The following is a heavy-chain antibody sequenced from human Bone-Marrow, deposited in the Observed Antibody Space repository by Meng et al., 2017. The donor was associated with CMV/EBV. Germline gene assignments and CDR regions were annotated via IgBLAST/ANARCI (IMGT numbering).Heavy chain of an antibody. CDR3: ASNIWSTGGKDY. V-gene: IGHV3-74*01. Sequence: VTRVGSGGGLVQPGGSLRLSCAASGFTFSSYWMHWVRQAPGKGLVWVSRINSDGSSTSYADSVKGRFTISRDNAKNTLYLQMNSLRAEDTAVYYCASNIWSTGGKDYWGQGTLVTVSS. D-gene: IGHD3-10*01. CDR2: INSDGSST. CDR1: GFTFSSYW. J-gene: IGHJ4*02.